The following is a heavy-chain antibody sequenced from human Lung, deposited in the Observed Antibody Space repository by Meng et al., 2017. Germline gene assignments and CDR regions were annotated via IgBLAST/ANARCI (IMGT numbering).Heavy chain of an antibody. CDR1: GGSITSSTW. CDR3: ARFDISSSGRGDY. Sequence: VTLQGPGPGLVKPSGTLSLTCAVSGGSITSSTWWSWVRQTPGKGLEWFGEIFHSGSTNYNPPLESRVTISVDKSKNQFSLKVYSVTAADTATYYCARFDISSSGRGDYWGQGILVTVSS. J-gene: IGHJ4*02. CDR2: IFHSGST. D-gene: IGHD1-26*01. V-gene: IGHV4-4*02.